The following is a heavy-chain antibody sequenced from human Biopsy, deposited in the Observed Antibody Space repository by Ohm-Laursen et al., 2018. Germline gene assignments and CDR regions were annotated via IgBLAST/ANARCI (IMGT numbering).Heavy chain of an antibody. V-gene: IGHV3-7*01. J-gene: IGHJ3*01. Sequence: LSLTCAASGFTISTYWMTWVRQAPGKGLEWVANIKRDGSQSNHADSVKGRFTISRDNAKNSLYLQMNSLRAEDTAVYYCTRDTTYYAGTTYYDALDVWGQGTTVTVSS. CDR2: IKRDGSQS. CDR3: TRDTTYYAGTTYYDALDV. CDR1: GFTISTYW. D-gene: IGHD2/OR15-2a*01.